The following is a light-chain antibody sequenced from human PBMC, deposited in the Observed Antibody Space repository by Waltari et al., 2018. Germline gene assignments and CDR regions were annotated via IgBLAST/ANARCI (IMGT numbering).Light chain of an antibody. CDR3: QQHGTSPFT. Sequence: EIVLTQSPGTLSLSPGERATHSCRASQSVSSSYLAWYQQKPGQAPRLLIYGASSRATGIPDRISGSGSGTDFTLTLSSLEPEDFAVYYCQQHGTSPFTFGQGTKVEIK. CDR2: GAS. V-gene: IGKV3-20*01. J-gene: IGKJ2*01. CDR1: QSVSSSY.